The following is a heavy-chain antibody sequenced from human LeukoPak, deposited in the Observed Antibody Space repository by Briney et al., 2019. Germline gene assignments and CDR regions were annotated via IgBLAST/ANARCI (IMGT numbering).Heavy chain of an antibody. CDR3: ARGLSSSRRTYYYYYMDV. CDR1: GGSFSGYY. J-gene: IGHJ6*03. D-gene: IGHD6-13*01. Sequence: SETLSLTCAVYGGSFSGYYWSWIRQPPGKGLEWIGEINHSGSTNYNPSLKSRATISVDTPKNQFSLKLSSVTAADTAAYYCARGLSSSRRTYYYYYMDVWGKGTTVTVSS. CDR2: INHSGST. V-gene: IGHV4-34*01.